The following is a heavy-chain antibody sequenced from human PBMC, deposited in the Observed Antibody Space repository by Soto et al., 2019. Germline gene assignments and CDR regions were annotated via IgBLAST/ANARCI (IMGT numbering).Heavy chain of an antibody. CDR1: GYTFTSYG. D-gene: IGHD2-15*01. CDR2: ISAYNGNT. CDR3: VVAAQPYYFDY. J-gene: IGHJ4*02. V-gene: IGHV1-18*01. Sequence: GASVKVSCKASGYTFTSYGISWVRQAPGQGLEWMGWISAYNGNTNYAQKLQGRVTMTTDTSTNTAYMELRSLRSDDTAVYYCVVAAQPYYFDYWGQGTLVTVSS.